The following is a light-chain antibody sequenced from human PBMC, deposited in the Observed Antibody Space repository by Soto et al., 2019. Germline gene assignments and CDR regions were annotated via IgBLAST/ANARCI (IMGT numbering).Light chain of an antibody. CDR2: ASS. CDR1: SSDVGGYNY. Sequence: QSALTQPASVSGSPGQSITISCTGTSSDVGGYNYVSWYQHHPGKAPRLMIYASSNRPSGVSHRFSGSRSGNTASLTISGLQAVDEADYYCSSYTSGSTLYVFGTGTKVTVL. V-gene: IGLV2-14*01. J-gene: IGLJ1*01. CDR3: SSYTSGSTLYV.